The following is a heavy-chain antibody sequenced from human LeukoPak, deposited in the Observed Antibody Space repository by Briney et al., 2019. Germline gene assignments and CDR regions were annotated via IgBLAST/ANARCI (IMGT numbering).Heavy chain of an antibody. Sequence: GGSLRLSCAASGFTLSSYAMSWVRPAPGKGLEWVSSISASGGSTYYADSVKGRFTISRDNSKNTLYLQMNSLRAEDTAVYYCAKGDVLLWFGESTGGLGTLVTVSS. CDR1: GFTLSSYA. J-gene: IGHJ1*01. CDR3: AKGDVLLWFGEST. D-gene: IGHD3-10*01. V-gene: IGHV3-23*01. CDR2: ISASGGST.